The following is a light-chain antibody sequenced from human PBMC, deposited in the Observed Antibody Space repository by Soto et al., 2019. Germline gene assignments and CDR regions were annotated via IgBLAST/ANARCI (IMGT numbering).Light chain of an antibody. V-gene: IGLV7-43*01. J-gene: IGLJ3*02. Sequence: QAVVTQEPSLTVSPGGTVTLTCASSTGAVTSGYYPNWFQQKPGQAPRALIYGTNNRHSWTPARFSGSLLGGKAALTLSGAQPEDEAEYYCLLYSGGAQLGVFGGGTKVTVL. CDR3: LLYSGGAQLGV. CDR1: TGAVTSGYY. CDR2: GTN.